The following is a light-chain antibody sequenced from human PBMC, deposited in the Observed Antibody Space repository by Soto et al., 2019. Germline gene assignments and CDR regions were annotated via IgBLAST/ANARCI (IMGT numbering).Light chain of an antibody. Sequence: EIGLTQSPATLSLSPGERATLSCRASQSVSSYLAWYQQKPGQAPRLLIYDASNRATGIPARFSGSGSGTDFTLTISSLEPEDFAVYYCQQRSNWPPITFGQGARPEIK. V-gene: IGKV3-11*01. CDR2: DAS. CDR1: QSVSSY. CDR3: QQRSNWPPIT. J-gene: IGKJ5*01.